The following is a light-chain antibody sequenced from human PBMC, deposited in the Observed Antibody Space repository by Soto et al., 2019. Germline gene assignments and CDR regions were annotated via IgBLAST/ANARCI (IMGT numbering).Light chain of an antibody. Sequence: EFVLTHSPGTLSLCPWEIATLSCRASQTVRNNYLAWYQQKPGQAPRLLIYDASSRATGIPDRFSGGGSGTDFTLTITRLEPEDFAVYYCQQYSSSRTFGQGTKVDIK. CDR3: QQYSSSRT. V-gene: IGKV3-20*01. J-gene: IGKJ1*01. CDR1: QTVRNNY. CDR2: DAS.